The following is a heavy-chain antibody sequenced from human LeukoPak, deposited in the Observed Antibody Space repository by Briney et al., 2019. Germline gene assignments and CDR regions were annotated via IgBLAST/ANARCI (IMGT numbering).Heavy chain of an antibody. CDR2: ISAYNGHT. Sequence: ASVTVSCLASGYTLTSYGINWVRPPPGQGFEWMGWISAYNGHTNYAQKLQGRVTMTTNTSTSKAYMELRSQRSDDTAVYYCALYGSGWNFDYRGQGSLVTVSS. V-gene: IGHV1-18*01. CDR3: ALYGSGWNFDY. J-gene: IGHJ4*02. D-gene: IGHD6-19*01. CDR1: GYTLTSYG.